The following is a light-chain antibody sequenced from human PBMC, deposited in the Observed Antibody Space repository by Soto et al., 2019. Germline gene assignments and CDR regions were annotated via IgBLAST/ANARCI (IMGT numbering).Light chain of an antibody. Sequence: QSALTQPPSASGCPGQSVTISCTGTSSDVGGYNYVSWYQQHPGKAPKLMIYEVSKRPSGVPDRFSGSKSGNTASLTVSGLQAEDEADYYCSSHAGSKRVFGTGTKVTVL. CDR1: SSDVGGYNY. CDR2: EVS. CDR3: SSHAGSKRV. V-gene: IGLV2-8*01. J-gene: IGLJ1*01.